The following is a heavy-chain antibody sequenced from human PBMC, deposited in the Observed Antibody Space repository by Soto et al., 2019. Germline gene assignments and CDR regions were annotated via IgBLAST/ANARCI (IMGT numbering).Heavy chain of an antibody. V-gene: IGHV4-4*02. CDR3: ARVSESGVVSRDYYYGMDV. Sequence: QVQLQESGPGLVKPSGTLSLTCAVSGGSISSSNWWSWVRQPPGKGLEWIGEIYHSGSTNYNPSLKRRVTISVDKSKNQFSLKLSSVTAADTAVYYCARVSESGVVSRDYYYGMDVWGQGTTVTVSS. D-gene: IGHD3-3*01. J-gene: IGHJ6*02. CDR2: IYHSGST. CDR1: GGSISSSNW.